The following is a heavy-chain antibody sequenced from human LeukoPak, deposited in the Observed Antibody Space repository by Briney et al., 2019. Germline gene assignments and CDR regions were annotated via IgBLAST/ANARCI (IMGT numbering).Heavy chain of an antibody. CDR3: AKDNGYSGSPPNYYFDY. Sequence: GGSLRLSCAASGFTFNTFSMNWVRQAPGKGLEWVSAISGSGGSTYYADSVKGRFTISRDNSKNTLYLQMNSLRAEDTAVYYCAKDNGYSGSPPNYYFDYWGQGTLVTVSS. J-gene: IGHJ4*02. D-gene: IGHD1-26*01. CDR1: GFTFNTFS. V-gene: IGHV3-23*01. CDR2: ISGSGGST.